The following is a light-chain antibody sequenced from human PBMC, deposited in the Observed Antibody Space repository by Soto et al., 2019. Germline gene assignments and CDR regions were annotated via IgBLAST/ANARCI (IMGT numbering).Light chain of an antibody. Sequence: QSALTQPPSASGSLGQSVTISCTGTSSDVGGYDYVSWYQQHPGKAPNLIIYEVIKRPSGVPDRFSGSKSGNTASLTVSGLQAEDESDYYCTSYAGSNNLIFGGGTKLTVL. J-gene: IGLJ2*01. CDR2: EVI. CDR3: TSYAGSNNLI. CDR1: SSDVGGYDY. V-gene: IGLV2-8*01.